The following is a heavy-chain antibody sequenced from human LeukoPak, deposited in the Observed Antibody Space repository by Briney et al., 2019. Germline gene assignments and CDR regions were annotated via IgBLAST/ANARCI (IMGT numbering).Heavy chain of an antibody. J-gene: IGHJ3*02. CDR1: GYSFTSYW. CDR2: LYPGDSDT. D-gene: IGHD6-13*01. CDR3: ARLYLPYTSAWYGSAFDI. Sequence: GESLKISCKSSGYSFTSYWIAWVRQMPGKGLEWMGILYPGDSDTRYSPSFQGQVTISADRSITTAYLQWSSLKASDTAMYYCARLYLPYTSAWYGSAFDIWGQGTMVTVSS. V-gene: IGHV5-51*01.